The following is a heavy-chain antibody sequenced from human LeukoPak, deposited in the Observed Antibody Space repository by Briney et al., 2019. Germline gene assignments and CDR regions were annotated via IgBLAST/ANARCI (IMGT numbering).Heavy chain of an antibody. CDR2: ISSSSSTI. CDR3: APTPPYSSGWYNGY. D-gene: IGHD6-19*01. V-gene: IGHV3-48*01. CDR1: GFTFSSYG. Sequence: GGSLRLSCAASGFTFSSYGMNWVRQAPGKGLEWVSYISSSSSTIYYADSVKGRFTISRDNAKNSLYLQMNSLRAEDTAVYYCAPTPPYSSGWYNGYWGQGTLVTVSS. J-gene: IGHJ4*02.